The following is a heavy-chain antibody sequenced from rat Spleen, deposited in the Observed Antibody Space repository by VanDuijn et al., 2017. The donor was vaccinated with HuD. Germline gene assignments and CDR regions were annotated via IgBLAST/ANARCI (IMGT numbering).Heavy chain of an antibody. J-gene: IGHJ4*01. CDR1: GFTFSDYY. V-gene: IGHV5-29*01. CDR3: ARRMDA. Sequence: EVQLVESDGGLVQPGRSLKLSCAASGFTFSDYYMAWVRQAPTKGLEWVATISYDGSSTYYRDSVKGRFTISRDNAKSTLYLQMDSLRSEDTATYYCARRMDAWGQGASVTVSS. CDR2: ISYDGSST.